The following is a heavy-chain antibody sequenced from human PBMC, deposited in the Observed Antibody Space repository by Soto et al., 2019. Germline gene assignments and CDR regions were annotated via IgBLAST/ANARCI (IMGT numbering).Heavy chain of an antibody. CDR1: GYTLTGLS. Sequence: ASVKVSCKVSGYTLTGLSMHWVRQAPGKGLEWMGGFDPEDGETIYAQKFQGRVTMTEDTSTDTAYMELSSLRSEDTAVYYCAKGRAYYYDSSAHWRDAFDMWGQGTMVT. CDR2: FDPEDGET. J-gene: IGHJ3*02. CDR3: AKGRAYYYDSSAHWRDAFDM. V-gene: IGHV1-24*01. D-gene: IGHD3-22*01.